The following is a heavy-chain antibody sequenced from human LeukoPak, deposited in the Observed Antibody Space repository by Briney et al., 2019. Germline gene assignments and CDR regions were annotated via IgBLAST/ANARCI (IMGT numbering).Heavy chain of an antibody. CDR3: ARGGVVIPTRFGY. J-gene: IGHJ4*02. D-gene: IGHD3-22*01. CDR1: GFTFSSYW. Sequence: GGSLRLSCAASGFTFSSYWMSWVRQASGKGLEWVANIKQDGSEKYYVDSVKGRFTISRDNAKNSLYLQMNSLRAEDTAVYYCARGGVVIPTRFGYWGQGTLVTVSS. V-gene: IGHV3-7*01. CDR2: IKQDGSEK.